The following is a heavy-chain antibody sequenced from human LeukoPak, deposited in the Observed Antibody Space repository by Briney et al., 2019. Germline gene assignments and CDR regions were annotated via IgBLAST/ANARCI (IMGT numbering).Heavy chain of an antibody. D-gene: IGHD6-19*01. CDR1: EFTFSNAW. CDR2: IKSETDGGTT. Sequence: GGSLRLSCAASEFTFSNAWMSWVRQAPGKGLEWVGRIKSETDGGTTDYAAPVKGRFTISRDDSKNTMYLQMNSLKTEDTAVYYCTRRGGWYSDYWGQGTLVTVSS. V-gene: IGHV3-15*01. CDR3: TRRGGWYSDY. J-gene: IGHJ4*02.